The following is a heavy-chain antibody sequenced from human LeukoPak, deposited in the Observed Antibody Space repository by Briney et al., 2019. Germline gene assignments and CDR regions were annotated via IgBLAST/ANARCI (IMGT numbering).Heavy chain of an antibody. Sequence: GGSLRLSCAASGFTFSSYSMNWVRQAPGKGLEWVSSISSSSSYIYYADSVKGRFTISRDNAKNSLYLQMNSPRAEDTAVYYCARDSVVRGVIVDAFDIWGQGTMVTVSS. CDR2: ISSSSSYI. CDR3: ARDSVVRGVIVDAFDI. CDR1: GFTFSSYS. J-gene: IGHJ3*02. D-gene: IGHD3-10*01. V-gene: IGHV3-21*01.